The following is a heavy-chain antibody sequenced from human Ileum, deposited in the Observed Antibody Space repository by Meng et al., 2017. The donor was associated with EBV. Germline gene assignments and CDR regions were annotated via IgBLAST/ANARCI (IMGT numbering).Heavy chain of an antibody. CDR3: ARDPSNTSGRYAYFDS. CDR1: GYTFTHHG. Sequence: QVQLLQSGGEVKKPGASGMVSCRASGYTFTHHGISWIRQAPGQGLEWLRWISCYNGDTIYAQKVQGRFTMTMDKSASTACMDLRSLRSDDTAIYYCARDPSNTSGRYAYFDSWGQGTLGTVSS. V-gene: IGHV1-18*01. CDR2: ISCYNGDT. J-gene: IGHJ4*02. D-gene: IGHD6-19*01.